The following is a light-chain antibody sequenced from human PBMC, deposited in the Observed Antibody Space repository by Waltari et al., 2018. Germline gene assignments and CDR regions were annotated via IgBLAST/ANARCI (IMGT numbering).Light chain of an antibody. CDR3: SSWGGSLAGVV. CDR2: SNN. V-gene: IGLV1-44*01. CDR1: NSNIGSNT. J-gene: IGLJ2*01. Sequence: QSVLTQPPSASGTPGQRGTISCSGSNSNIGSNTVNWYQQLPGTAPKLLIYSNNQRPSGVPDRFSGSKSGTSASLAISGLQSEDEAHYYCSSWGGSLAGVVFGGGTKLTVL.